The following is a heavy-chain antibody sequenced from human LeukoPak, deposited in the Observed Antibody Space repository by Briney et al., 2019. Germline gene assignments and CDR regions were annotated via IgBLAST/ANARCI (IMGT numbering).Heavy chain of an antibody. CDR3: AREGGWPRYYFDY. Sequence: PSETLSLTCAVYGGSFSGYYWSWIRQPPGKGLEWIGEINHSGSTNYNPSLKSRVTISVDTSKNQFSLKLSSVTAADTAVYYCAREGGWPRYYFDYWGQGTLVTVSS. D-gene: IGHD6-19*01. CDR1: GGSFSGYY. V-gene: IGHV4-34*01. CDR2: INHSGST. J-gene: IGHJ4*02.